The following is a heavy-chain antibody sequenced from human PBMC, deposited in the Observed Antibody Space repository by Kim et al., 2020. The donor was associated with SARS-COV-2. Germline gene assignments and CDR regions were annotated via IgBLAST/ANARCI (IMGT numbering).Heavy chain of an antibody. D-gene: IGHD3-10*01. V-gene: IGHV4-34*01. J-gene: IGHJ6*01. CDR1: GGSFSGYY. Sequence: SETLSLTCAVYGGSFSGYYWSWIRQPPGKGLEWIGEINHSGSTNYNPSLKSRVTISVDTSKNQFSLKLSSVTAADTAVYFCARGRGGTSGGGLGWGYYY. CDR3: ARGRGGTSGGGLGWGYYY. CDR2: INHSGST.